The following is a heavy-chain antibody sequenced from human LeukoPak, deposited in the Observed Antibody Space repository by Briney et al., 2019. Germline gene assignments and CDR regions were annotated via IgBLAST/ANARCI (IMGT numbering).Heavy chain of an antibody. CDR2: IDVHGSSA. CDR1: GFTFSSYS. Sequence: GGSLRLSCAASGFTFSSYSMSWVRQAPGKGLEWVSRIDVHGSSANYAESVRGRFTISRDNAKNTVFLQMNSLRGDDTAMYYCVRDGGSVPAHDWNFDLWGRGTLVTVSS. J-gene: IGHJ2*01. CDR3: VRDGGSVPAHDWNFDL. V-gene: IGHV3-74*01. D-gene: IGHD2-2*01.